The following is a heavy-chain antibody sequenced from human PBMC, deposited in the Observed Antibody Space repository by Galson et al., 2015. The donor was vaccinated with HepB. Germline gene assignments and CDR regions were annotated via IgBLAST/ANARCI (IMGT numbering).Heavy chain of an antibody. Sequence: SLRLSCAASGFTFSSYGMHWVRQAPGKGLEWVALISYDGSNKYYADSVKGRFTISRDNSKNTLYLQMNSLRAEDTAVYYCAKLHFDILTGLSWGQGILVTVSS. CDR1: GFTFSSYG. V-gene: IGHV3-30*18. D-gene: IGHD3-9*01. CDR2: ISYDGSNK. J-gene: IGHJ4*02. CDR3: AKLHFDILTGLS.